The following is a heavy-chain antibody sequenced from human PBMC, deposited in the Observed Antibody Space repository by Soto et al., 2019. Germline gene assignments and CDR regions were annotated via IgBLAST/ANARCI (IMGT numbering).Heavy chain of an antibody. V-gene: IGHV1-18*01. CDR2: IIAYNCNT. D-gene: IGHD2-21*01. CDR1: GYTXTSYG. J-gene: IGHJ6*02. Sequence: SXKVSYKASGYTXTSYGIGLVRQAPGQGLEWIGWIIAYNCNTNYAQKLQGRVIMTTDTSTRKAYMELRSLRSDETAVYYCAGDSSGENYYYYGMDVWGQGNTVTVS. CDR3: AGDSSGENYYYYGMDV.